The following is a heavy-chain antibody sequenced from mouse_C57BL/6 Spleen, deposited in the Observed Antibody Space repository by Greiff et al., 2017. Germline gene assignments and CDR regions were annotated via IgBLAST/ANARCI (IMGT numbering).Heavy chain of an antibody. CDR2: ISYDGSN. CDR1: GYSITSGYY. V-gene: IGHV3-6*01. Sequence: EVQLQESGPGLVKPSQSLSLTCSVTGYSITSGYYWNWIRQFPGNKLEWMGYISYDGSNNYNPSLKNRISITRDTSKNQFFLKLNSVTTEDTATYYCADYYDYFDYWGQGTTLTVSS. D-gene: IGHD1-1*01. CDR3: ADYYDYFDY. J-gene: IGHJ2*01.